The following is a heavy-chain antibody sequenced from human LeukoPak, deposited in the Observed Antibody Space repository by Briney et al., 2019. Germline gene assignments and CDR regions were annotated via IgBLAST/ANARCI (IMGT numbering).Heavy chain of an antibody. CDR2: ISSSGGST. CDR3: AKAIGAYYYDSSGYAYYFDY. J-gene: IGHJ4*02. Sequence: GGSPRLSCSASGFTFSSYAMSWVRQAPGKGLEWVSAISSSGGSTYYADSVKGRFTISRDNSKNTLYLQMNSLRAEDTAVYYCAKAIGAYYYDSSGYAYYFDYWGQGTLVTVSS. CDR1: GFTFSSYA. D-gene: IGHD3-22*01. V-gene: IGHV3-23*01.